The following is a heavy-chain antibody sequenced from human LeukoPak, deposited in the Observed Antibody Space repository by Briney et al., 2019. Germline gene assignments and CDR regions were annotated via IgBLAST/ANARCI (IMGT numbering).Heavy chain of an antibody. Sequence: SETLSLTCTVSGGSISSHYWSWIRQPPGKGLEWISYLFDSVTTKDNPSLQSRLTLSADTSKNQFSLRLSSVTAADTAVYYCATIKRGSIFGYFDFWGQGIKVTVSS. CDR1: GGSISSHY. D-gene: IGHD5-18*01. V-gene: IGHV4-59*11. CDR2: LFDSVTT. CDR3: ATIKRGSIFGYFDF. J-gene: IGHJ4*02.